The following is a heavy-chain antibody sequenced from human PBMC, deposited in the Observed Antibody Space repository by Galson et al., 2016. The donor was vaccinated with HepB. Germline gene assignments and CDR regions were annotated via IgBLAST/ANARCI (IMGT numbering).Heavy chain of an antibody. CDR2: INNNGYNI. Sequence: SLRLSCAASGFAFSDYYMSWIRQAPGKGLEWISYINNNGYNIFYAASVKGRFTISRDDAKNSLYLQMNSLRAEDTALYYCARGDGGDWNAFDIWGQGTMVTVSS. CDR3: ARGDGGDWNAFDI. CDR1: GFAFSDYY. J-gene: IGHJ3*02. D-gene: IGHD2-21*01. V-gene: IGHV3-11*01.